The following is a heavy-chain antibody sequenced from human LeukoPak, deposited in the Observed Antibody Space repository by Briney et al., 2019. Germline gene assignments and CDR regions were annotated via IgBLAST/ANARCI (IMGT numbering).Heavy chain of an antibody. V-gene: IGHV3-48*03. CDR3: GASRQYVGAFDI. Sequence: GGSLRLSCAASGFTFSSYELYWVRQAPGKGLEWISYISSRSSTIKYADSVRGRFTISRADARESLFLQMNSLRAEDTAIYYCGASRQYVGAFDIWGQGTPVTVSS. D-gene: IGHD3-16*01. J-gene: IGHJ3*02. CDR1: GFTFSSYE. CDR2: ISSRSSTI.